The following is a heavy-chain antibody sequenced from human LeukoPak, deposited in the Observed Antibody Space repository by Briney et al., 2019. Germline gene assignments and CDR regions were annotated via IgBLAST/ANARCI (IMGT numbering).Heavy chain of an antibody. CDR3: ARGGGGQQTAYESYWYFDL. CDR2: INPNSGGT. J-gene: IGHJ2*01. Sequence: ASVKVSCKASGYTFTGYYMHWVRQAPGQGLDWMGCINPNSGGTKYAQKFQARVTMTRDTSISTAYMELSRLRSDDTAVYYCARGGGGQQTAYESYWYFDLWGRGTLVTVSS. V-gene: IGHV1-2*02. CDR1: GYTFTGYY. D-gene: IGHD5-12*01.